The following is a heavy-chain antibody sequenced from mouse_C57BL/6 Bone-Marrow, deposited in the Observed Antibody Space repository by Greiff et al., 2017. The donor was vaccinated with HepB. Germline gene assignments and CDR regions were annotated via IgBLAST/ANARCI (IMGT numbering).Heavy chain of an antibody. CDR3: ARRRYYGSSYPFYAMDY. CDR2: IYPGDGDT. Sequence: VPLQESGPALVKPGASVKISCKASGSAFSSSWMNWVKQRPGKGLEWIGRIYPGDGDTNYNGNFKGKATLTADKSSSTAFMQLSSLTSEDSAVYFCARRRYYGSSYPFYAMDYWGQGTSVTVSS. CDR1: GSAFSSSW. J-gene: IGHJ4*01. D-gene: IGHD1-1*01. V-gene: IGHV1-82*01.